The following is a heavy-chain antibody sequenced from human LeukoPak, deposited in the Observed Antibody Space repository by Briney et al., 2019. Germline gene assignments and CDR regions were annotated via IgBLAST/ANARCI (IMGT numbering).Heavy chain of an antibody. D-gene: IGHD3-10*01. J-gene: IGHJ4*02. V-gene: IGHV6-1*01. Sequence: SQTLSLTCAISGDSVSSNSAAWNWIRQSPSGGLEWLGRTYYRSKWYNDYAVSVKSRITINPDTSKNQFSLQLNSVTPEDAAVYYCARVPRITMVRGVIIPYFDYWGQGTLVTVSS. CDR2: TYYRSKWYN. CDR1: GDSVSSNSAA. CDR3: ARVPRITMVRGVIIPYFDY.